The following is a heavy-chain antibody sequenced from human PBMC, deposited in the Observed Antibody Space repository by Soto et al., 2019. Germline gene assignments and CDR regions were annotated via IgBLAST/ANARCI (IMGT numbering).Heavy chain of an antibody. CDR1: GGTFSSYA. CDR2: INPNCGNT. V-gene: IGHV1-8*02. Sequence: ASVKVSCKASGGTFSSYAISWVRQAPGQGLEWMGWINPNCGNTNYAQKFQGRVTMTRNNSTSTAYMELSSLRSEDTAVYYCAREGYSSSSIYYYYYMDVWGKGTTVTVSS. J-gene: IGHJ6*03. CDR3: AREGYSSSSIYYYYYMDV. D-gene: IGHD6-13*01.